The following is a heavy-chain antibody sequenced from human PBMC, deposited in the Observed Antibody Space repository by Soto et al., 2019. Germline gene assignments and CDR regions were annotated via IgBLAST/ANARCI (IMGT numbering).Heavy chain of an antibody. V-gene: IGHV3-33*01. D-gene: IGHD1-26*01. CDR1: GLIFSSYG. J-gene: IGHJ4*02. CDR3: ARDAKSVETTGGFDY. CDR2: IWFDGSNK. Sequence: QVQLVDSGGGVVQPGRSLRLSCAASGLIFSSYGMHWVRQAPGKGLEWVAGIWFDGSNKYYADSVKGRFTISRDNSRNTLYLQMNGLRAEDTAVYYCARDAKSVETTGGFDYWGQGTLVTVSS.